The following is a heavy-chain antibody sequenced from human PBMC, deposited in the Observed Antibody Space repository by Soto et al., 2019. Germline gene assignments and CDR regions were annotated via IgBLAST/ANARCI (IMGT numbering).Heavy chain of an antibody. CDR2: FSGGGAKT. Sequence: GGSLRLSFAASGFSFSSSAMSWVRQAPGKGLEWVSTFSGGGAKTDYVDSVKGRFTISREISKNALYLQMNSLRAEDTAIYYCERQRGYTYGYQFDYWGPGTMVTVS. V-gene: IGHV3-23*01. D-gene: IGHD5-18*01. CDR3: ERQRGYTYGYQFDY. CDR1: GFSFSSSA. J-gene: IGHJ4*02.